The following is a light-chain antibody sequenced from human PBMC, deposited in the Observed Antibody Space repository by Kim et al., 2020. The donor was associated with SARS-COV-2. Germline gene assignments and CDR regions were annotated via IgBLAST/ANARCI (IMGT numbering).Light chain of an antibody. CDR1: DIGLKT. Sequence: PGKTAGITCQGDDIGLKTVHWYQQKPGQAPALVLFDDTDRPSEIPERFSGSNSGNTAILTISRVEAGDEADYYCQVWDSSSDHWVFGGGTKVTVL. CDR3: QVWDSSSDHWV. CDR2: DDT. V-gene: IGLV3-21*03. J-gene: IGLJ3*02.